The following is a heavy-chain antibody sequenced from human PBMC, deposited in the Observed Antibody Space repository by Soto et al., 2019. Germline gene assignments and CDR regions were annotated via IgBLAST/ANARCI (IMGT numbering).Heavy chain of an antibody. J-gene: IGHJ3*02. CDR2: ISDYNGNT. CDR1: GYTFTSYG. CDR3: ARARYCSGGSCYLDAFDI. Sequence: ASVKVSCKASGYTFTSYGISWVRQAPGQGLEWMGWISDYNGNTNYAQKLQGRVTMTTDTSTSTAYMELRSLRSDDTAVYYCARARYCSGGSCYLDAFDIWGQGTMVTVSS. V-gene: IGHV1-18*01. D-gene: IGHD2-15*01.